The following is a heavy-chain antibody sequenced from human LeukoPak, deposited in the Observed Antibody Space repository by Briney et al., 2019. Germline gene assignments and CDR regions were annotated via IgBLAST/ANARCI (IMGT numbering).Heavy chain of an antibody. CDR1: GFTFSSYS. CDR2: ISSSSSYI. J-gene: IGHJ3*02. Sequence: GGSLRLSCADSGFTFSSYSMNWVRQAPGKGLEWVSSISSSSSYIYYADSVKGRFTISRDNAKNSLYLQMNSLRAEDTAVYYCARSAYDILTGHDAFDIWGQGTMVTVSS. CDR3: ARSAYDILTGHDAFDI. D-gene: IGHD3-9*01. V-gene: IGHV3-21*01.